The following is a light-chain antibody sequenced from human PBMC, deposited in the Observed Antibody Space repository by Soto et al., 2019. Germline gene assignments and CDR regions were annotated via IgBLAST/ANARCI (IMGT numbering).Light chain of an antibody. V-gene: IGLV1-51*01. CDR1: SSNIGRNY. Sequence: QSVLTQPPSVSAAPGQKVTISCSGSSSNIGRNYVSWYQQLPGTAPTLLIYDSNRRPSGIPDRFSGSKSCTTATLDITGRLTGDEAVYYCGAWYTSLTASVFGGGTQLTVL. J-gene: IGLJ7*01. CDR3: GAWYTSLTASV. CDR2: DSN.